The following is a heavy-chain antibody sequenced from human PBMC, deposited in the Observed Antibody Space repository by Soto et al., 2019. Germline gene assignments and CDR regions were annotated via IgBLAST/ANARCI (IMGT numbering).Heavy chain of an antibody. CDR1: GDSVTSGSDY. CDR2: ISYTGRT. J-gene: IGHJ6*02. D-gene: IGHD7-27*01. Sequence: SETLSLTCIVSGDSVTSGSDYWTWLRQPPGKGLEWIGYISYTGRTKYNPSLQSRVTISVDTSKNDFSLNLSSVTAADTAVYFCAREWGLLPYYVMNVWGHGTAVTVS. CDR3: AREWGLLPYYVMNV. V-gene: IGHV4-61*03.